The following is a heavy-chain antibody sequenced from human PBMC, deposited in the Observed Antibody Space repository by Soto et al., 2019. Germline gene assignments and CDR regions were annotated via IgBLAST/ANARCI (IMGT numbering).Heavy chain of an antibody. CDR2: IIPIFGTA. CDR1: GVTFSSYA. CDR3: ARGRIAARRGYYYGIDV. Sequence: QVQLVQSGAEVQKPGSSVKVSSKASGVTFSSYAISWVRQAPGQGLEWMGGIIPIFGTANYAQKFQGRVTITADESTSTDYRELSSLRSEDTAVYYCARGRIAARRGYYYGIDVWGQGTTVTVSS. J-gene: IGHJ6*02. V-gene: IGHV1-69*01. D-gene: IGHD6-6*01.